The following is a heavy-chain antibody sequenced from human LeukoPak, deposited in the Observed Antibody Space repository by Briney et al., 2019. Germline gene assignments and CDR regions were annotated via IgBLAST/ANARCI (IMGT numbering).Heavy chain of an antibody. CDR2: VSPPGGGT. J-gene: IGHJ4*02. D-gene: IGHD7-27*01. CDR1: GFTFSNHG. V-gene: IGHV3-23*01. Sequence: LGGSLRLSCAASGFTFSNHGMNWVRQAPGKGLEWLSGVSPPGGGTYYADSVKGRFTISRDDSKNTLSLQMNSLRVEDTAVYYCARDLAWGAFDYWGQGTLVTVSS. CDR3: ARDLAWGAFDY.